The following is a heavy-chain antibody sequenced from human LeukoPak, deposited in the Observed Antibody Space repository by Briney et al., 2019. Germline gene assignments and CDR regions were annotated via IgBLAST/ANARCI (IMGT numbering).Heavy chain of an antibody. Sequence: TSETLSLTCTVSGGSISSYYWSWIRQPPGKGLEWIGYIYYSGSTNYNPSLKSRVTISVDTSKNQFSLKLSSVTAADTAVYYCARYYGSGSARFDYWGQGTLVTVSS. CDR2: IYYSGST. CDR3: ARYYGSGSARFDY. V-gene: IGHV4-59*08. CDR1: GGSISSYY. D-gene: IGHD3-10*01. J-gene: IGHJ4*02.